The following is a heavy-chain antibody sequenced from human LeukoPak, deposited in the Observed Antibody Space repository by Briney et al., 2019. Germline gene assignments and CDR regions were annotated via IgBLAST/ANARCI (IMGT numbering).Heavy chain of an antibody. D-gene: IGHD3-22*01. J-gene: IGHJ6*02. V-gene: IGHV4-34*01. CDR3: ARGRLGYYDSSGYYSPYYYGMDV. CDR1: GGSFSGYY. CDR2: INHSGST. Sequence: SETLSLTCTVYGGSFSGYYWSWIRQPPGKGLEWIGEINHSGSTNYNPSLKSRVTISVDTSKNQFSLKLSSVTAADTAVYYCARGRLGYYDSSGYYSPYYYGMDVWGQGTTVTVSS.